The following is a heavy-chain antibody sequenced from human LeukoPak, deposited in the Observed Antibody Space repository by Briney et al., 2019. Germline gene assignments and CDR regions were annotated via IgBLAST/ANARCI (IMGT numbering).Heavy chain of an antibody. Sequence: GGSLRLSCAASGFTFSSYGMHWVRQAPGKGLEWVAVIWYDGSNKYYEDSVKGRFTISRDNSKNMLYLQMDSLRAEDTAVYYCARGNGHNSGTFDYWGQGTLVTVSS. J-gene: IGHJ4*02. V-gene: IGHV3-33*08. CDR2: IWYDGSNK. CDR1: GFTFSSYG. D-gene: IGHD6-13*01. CDR3: ARGNGHNSGTFDY.